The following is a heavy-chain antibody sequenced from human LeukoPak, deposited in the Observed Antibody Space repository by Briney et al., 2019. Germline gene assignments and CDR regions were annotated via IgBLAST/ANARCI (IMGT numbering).Heavy chain of an antibody. Sequence: PSETLSLTCTVSGGSISTYYWSWIRQPPGKGPEWIGYIYYSGSTNYNPSLKSRVTISVDTSKNQFPLKLSSVTAADTAVYYCARRSPGGVFDYWGQGTLVTVSS. V-gene: IGHV4-59*01. CDR1: GGSISTYY. CDR2: IYYSGST. D-gene: IGHD2-8*01. CDR3: ARRSPGGVFDY. J-gene: IGHJ4*02.